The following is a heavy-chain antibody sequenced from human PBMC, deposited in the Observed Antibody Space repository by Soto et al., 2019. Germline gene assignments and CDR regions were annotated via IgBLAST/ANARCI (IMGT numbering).Heavy chain of an antibody. V-gene: IGHV4-4*02. CDR1: CDSVSSRFW. Sequence: QVELQESGPGLVKPSGTLSLTCAVSCDSVSSRFWWSWVRQSPGKGLEWIGEIYHSGSANYNTSLKSRVTMSVDNSKNQFSLKLNSVTAADTAVYYCARYNAASGTYYFDYWGQGTLVTVSS. CDR3: ARYNAASGTYYFDY. CDR2: IYHSGSA. D-gene: IGHD6-13*01. J-gene: IGHJ4*02.